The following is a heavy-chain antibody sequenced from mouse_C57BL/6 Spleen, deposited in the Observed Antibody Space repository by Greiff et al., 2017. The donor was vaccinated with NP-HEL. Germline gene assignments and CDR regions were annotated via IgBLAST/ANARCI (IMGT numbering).Heavy chain of an antibody. CDR2: IYPGDGDT. J-gene: IGHJ2*01. CDR1: GYAFSSSW. Sequence: VQLVESGPELVKPGASVKISCKASGYAFSSSWMNWVKQRPGKGLEWIGRIYPGDGDTNYNGKFKGKATLTADKSSSTAYMQLSSLTSEDSAVYFCARKGEFITTVVAELNFDYWGQGTTLTVSS. D-gene: IGHD1-1*01. CDR3: ARKGEFITTVVAELNFDY. V-gene: IGHV1-82*01.